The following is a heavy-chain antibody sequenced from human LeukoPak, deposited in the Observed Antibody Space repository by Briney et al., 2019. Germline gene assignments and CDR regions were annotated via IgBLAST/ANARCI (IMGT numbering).Heavy chain of an antibody. CDR2: MFYGGST. D-gene: IGHD2-15*01. J-gene: IGHJ3*02. CDR1: GVSISTSNYY. Sequence: SETLSLTCTVSGVSISTSNYYWVWIRQSPGKGLEWIGSMFYGGSTYYNPSLKSRVTISADTSKNQFSLKLTSVTAADTAVYYCARARVYCSGGSCYLDAFDIWGQGTMVTVSS. CDR3: ARARVYCSGGSCYLDAFDI. V-gene: IGHV4-39*07.